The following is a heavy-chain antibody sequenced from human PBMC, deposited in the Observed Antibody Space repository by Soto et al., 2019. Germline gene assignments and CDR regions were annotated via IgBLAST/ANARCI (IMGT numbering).Heavy chain of an antibody. CDR1: GYNFSKYW. CDR3: ARQGGTGWQRYYGMDV. D-gene: IGHD6-19*01. J-gene: IGHJ6*02. Sequence: PGGSLQISFKGPGYNFSKYWVARGRQMPRKGLEWMGIIYPDDSDTRYSPSFQGQVTISADKSITTAYLQWSSLKASDTAIFYCARQGGTGWQRYYGMDVWGQGTTVTVSS. CDR2: IYPDDSDT. V-gene: IGHV5-51*01.